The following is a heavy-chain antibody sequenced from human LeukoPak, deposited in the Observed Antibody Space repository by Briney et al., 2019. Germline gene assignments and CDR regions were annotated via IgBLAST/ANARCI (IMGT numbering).Heavy chain of an antibody. CDR1: GYSFTNYW. D-gene: IGHD3-9*01. CDR3: ARHGSSYFEPRYNWFDP. J-gene: IGHJ5*02. V-gene: IGHV5-51*01. CDR2: NYPGDSDT. Sequence: GESLKISCKGSGYSFTNYWIGWGLQMPGKGLEGMGMNYPGDSDTRYSPSFQGQVTISADKSISTAYLQWSSLEASDTAMYFCARHGSSYFEPRYNWFDPWGQGTLVTVSS.